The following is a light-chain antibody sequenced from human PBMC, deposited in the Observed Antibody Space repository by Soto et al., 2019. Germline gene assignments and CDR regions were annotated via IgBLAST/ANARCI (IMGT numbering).Light chain of an antibody. J-gene: IGKJ4*01. CDR2: DAS. CDR3: QQHNAWPFT. CDR1: QTVGKD. V-gene: IGKV3-11*01. Sequence: IVLTQSPATLSVSPGERATLSCRASQTVGKDLAWYQVRPGQAPRLLIFDASTRATGIPPRFSGSRSGSDFTLTISSLDPEDFALYYCQQHNAWPFTFGGGTSVLIK.